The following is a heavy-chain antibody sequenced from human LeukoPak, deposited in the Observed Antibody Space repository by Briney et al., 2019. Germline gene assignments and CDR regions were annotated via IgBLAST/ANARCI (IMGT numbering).Heavy chain of an antibody. J-gene: IGHJ6*03. V-gene: IGHV4-34*01. CDR2: INHSGST. D-gene: IGHD5-24*01. Sequence: SETLSLTCAVYGGSFSGYYWSWIRQPPGKGLEWIGEINHSGSTNYNPSLKSRVTISVDTSKNQFSLKLSSVTAADTAVYYCARAPMVGWLPHSGPYMDVWGKGTTVTVSS. CDR3: ARAPMVGWLPHSGPYMDV. CDR1: GGSFSGYY.